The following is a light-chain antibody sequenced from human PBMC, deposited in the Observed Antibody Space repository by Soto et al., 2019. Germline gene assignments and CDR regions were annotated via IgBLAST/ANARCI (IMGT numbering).Light chain of an antibody. CDR1: SSDIGGYNF. CDR2: EVS. V-gene: IGLV2-14*01. CDR3: SSFRSGTTL. Sequence: LTQPASVSGSPGQSITISCTGTSSDIGGYNFVSWYHQHPGKAPKLMIYEVSNRPSGVSDRFSGSKSGNTASLTISGLQAEDEADYYCSSFRSGTTLFGTGTKVTVL. J-gene: IGLJ1*01.